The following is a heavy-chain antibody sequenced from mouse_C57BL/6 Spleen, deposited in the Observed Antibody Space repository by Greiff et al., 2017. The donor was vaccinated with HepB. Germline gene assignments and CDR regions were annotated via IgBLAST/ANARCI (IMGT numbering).Heavy chain of an antibody. D-gene: IGHD2-4*01. J-gene: IGHJ4*01. CDR1: GYAFSSYW. V-gene: IGHV1-80*01. CDR2: IYPGDGDT. Sequence: VQLQQSGAELVKPGASVKISCKASGYAFSSYWMNWVKQRPGKGLEWIGQIYPGDGDTNYNGKFKGKATLTADKSSSTAYMQLSSLTSEDSAVYFCARFDYDGGFSFYYAMDYWGQGTSVTVSS. CDR3: ARFDYDGGFSFYYAMDY.